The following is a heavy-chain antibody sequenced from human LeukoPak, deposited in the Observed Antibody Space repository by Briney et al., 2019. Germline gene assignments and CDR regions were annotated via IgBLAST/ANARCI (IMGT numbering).Heavy chain of an antibody. CDR2: IYYSGST. D-gene: IGHD5-24*01. Sequence: SETLSLTCTVSGDSISSINYYWGWIRQPPGKGLEWIGSIYYSGSTYYNPSLKSRVTISEDTSKNQFSLRLSSVTAADTAVYYCARESLTWLQSRTSWFDPWGQGTLVTVSS. CDR3: ARESLTWLQSRTSWFDP. J-gene: IGHJ5*02. V-gene: IGHV4-39*07. CDR1: GDSISSINYY.